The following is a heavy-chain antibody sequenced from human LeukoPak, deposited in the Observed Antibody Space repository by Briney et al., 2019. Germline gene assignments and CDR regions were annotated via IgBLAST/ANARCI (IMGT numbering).Heavy chain of an antibody. V-gene: IGHV4-39*01. CDR2: IYYSGNT. D-gene: IGHD2-21*02. CDR3: ARRAYCGGACSSDAFDI. J-gene: IGHJ3*02. Sequence: SETLSLTCTVSGGSISNSDYYWGWIRQPPGKGLEWIGRIYYSGNTYYNPSLKSRVTISVDTAKNQFSLKLSSVTAEDRAVSYCARRAYCGGACSSDAFDIWGQGTMVTVSS. CDR1: GGSISNSDYY.